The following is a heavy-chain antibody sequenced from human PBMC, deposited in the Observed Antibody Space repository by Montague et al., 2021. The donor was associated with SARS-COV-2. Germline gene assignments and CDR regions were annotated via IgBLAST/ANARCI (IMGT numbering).Heavy chain of an antibody. D-gene: IGHD3-22*01. CDR3: ARVPSYYNDSGVYYSGAFDI. Sequence: TLSLTCTVSGGSISSGDYCWSWIRQPAGKGLEWIGRIYTSGSTNYNPSLKSRVTISVDTSKNQFSLKLSSVTAADTAVYYCARVPSYYNDSGVYYSGAFDIWGQGTMVTVSS. CDR1: GGSISSGDYC. CDR2: IYTSGST. V-gene: IGHV4-61*02. J-gene: IGHJ3*02.